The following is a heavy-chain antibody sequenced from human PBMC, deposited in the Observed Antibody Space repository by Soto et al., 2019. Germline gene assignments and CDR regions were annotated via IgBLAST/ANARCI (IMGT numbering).Heavy chain of an antibody. V-gene: IGHV1-18*01. D-gene: IGHD2-8*01. CDR3: ARDQTVLDY. J-gene: IGHJ4*02. CDR1: GYTFTSYA. CDR2: ISAYSGNT. Sequence: QVPLVQSGAEVKKPGASVKVSCKASGYTFTSYAFNWVRQAPGQGLEWMGWISAYSGNTKYAQKLQGRVTMTTDTSTSTAYMELRSLTSDDTAVYYCARDQTVLDYWGQGTLVTVSS.